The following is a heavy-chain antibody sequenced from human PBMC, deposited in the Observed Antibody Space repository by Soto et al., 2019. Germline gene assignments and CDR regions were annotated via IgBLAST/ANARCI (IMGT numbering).Heavy chain of an antibody. D-gene: IGHD6-6*01. V-gene: IGHV3-9*01. Sequence: SLRLPCAASGFTFDDYAMHWVRQAPGKGLEWVSGISWNSGSIGYADSVKGRFTISRDNAKNSLYLQMNSLRAEDTALYYCAKGRIAARMTVDYFDYWGQGTLVTVSS. CDR1: GFTFDDYA. CDR2: ISWNSGSI. CDR3: AKGRIAARMTVDYFDY. J-gene: IGHJ4*02.